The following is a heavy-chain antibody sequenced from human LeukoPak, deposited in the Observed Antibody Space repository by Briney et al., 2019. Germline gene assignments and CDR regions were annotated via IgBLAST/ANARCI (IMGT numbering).Heavy chain of an antibody. CDR3: AKDSRSSSWYNAFDI. Sequence: GGSLRLSCAASGFTFSSYVMSWVRQAPGKGLEWVSAISGSGGSTYYADSVKGRFTISRDNSKNTLYLQMNSLRAEDTAVYYCAKDSRSSSWYNAFDIWGQGTMVTVSS. D-gene: IGHD6-13*01. CDR1: GFTFSSYV. J-gene: IGHJ3*02. V-gene: IGHV3-23*01. CDR2: ISGSGGST.